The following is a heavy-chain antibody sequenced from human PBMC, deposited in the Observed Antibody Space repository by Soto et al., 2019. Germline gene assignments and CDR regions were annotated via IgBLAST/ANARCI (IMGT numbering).Heavy chain of an antibody. J-gene: IGHJ4*02. Sequence: SETLSLTCAVYGGSFSGYYWSWIRQPPGKGLEWIGEINHSGSTNYNPSLKSRVTISVDTSKNQFSLKLSSVTAADTAVYYCARGPHRGYCSSTSCYLLNYWGQGTLVTVSS. CDR3: ARGPHRGYCSSTSCYLLNY. CDR2: INHSGST. V-gene: IGHV4-34*01. CDR1: GGSFSGYY. D-gene: IGHD2-2*01.